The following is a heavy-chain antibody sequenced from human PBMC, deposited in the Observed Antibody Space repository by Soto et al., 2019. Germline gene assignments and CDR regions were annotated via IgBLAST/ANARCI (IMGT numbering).Heavy chain of an antibody. D-gene: IGHD3-16*01. CDR1: GASISGGGYY. J-gene: IGHJ4*02. CDR3: AREGGGYDNPRESYGYLDH. V-gene: IGHV4-31*03. Sequence: SETLSLTCSVAGASISGGGYYWSWIRQRPGKGLEWIGYIYNNANSNFNPSLKSRTSMFLDTSKNHFSLTLTSVTAADTAVYFCAREGGGYDNPRESYGYLDHWGLGILVTVSS. CDR2: IYNNANS.